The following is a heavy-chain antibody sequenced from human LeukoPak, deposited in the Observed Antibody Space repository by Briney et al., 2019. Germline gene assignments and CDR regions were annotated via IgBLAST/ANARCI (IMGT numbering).Heavy chain of an antibody. Sequence: SETLSLTCAVSGYSISSGYYWGWIRQPPGKGLEWIGSIYHSGSTYYNPSLKSRVTISVDTSKNQFSLKLSSVTAADTAVYYCARRPTIFDYWFDPWGQGTLVTVSS. V-gene: IGHV4-38-2*01. CDR2: IYHSGST. CDR1: GYSISSGYY. CDR3: ARRPTIFDYWFDP. J-gene: IGHJ5*02. D-gene: IGHD3-3*01.